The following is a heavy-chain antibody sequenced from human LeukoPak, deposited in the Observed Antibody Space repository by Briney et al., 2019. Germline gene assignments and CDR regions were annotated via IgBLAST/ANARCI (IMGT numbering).Heavy chain of an antibody. V-gene: IGHV1-18*04. Sequence: ASVKVSCKASGYTFTSYGISWVRQAPGQGLEWMGWISAYNVNTNYAQKLQGRVTMTTDTSTSTAYMELRSLRSDDTAVYYCARDQIMDQLLYGDYYYGMDVWGQGTTVTVSS. CDR3: ARDQIMDQLLYGDYYYGMDV. CDR2: ISAYNVNT. D-gene: IGHD2-2*02. J-gene: IGHJ6*02. CDR1: GYTFTSYG.